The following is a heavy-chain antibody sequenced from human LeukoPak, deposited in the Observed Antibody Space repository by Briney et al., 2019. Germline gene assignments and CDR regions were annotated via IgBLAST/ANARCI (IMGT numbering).Heavy chain of an antibody. CDR2: ISNSGST. D-gene: IGHD6-6*01. CDR1: DDSITGYY. J-gene: IGHJ4*02. Sequence: SETLSLTCVVSDDSITGYYWSWIRQPPGKGLEWIGYISNSGSTNYNPSLKGRVTVSVDTSKNHLSLKLNPVTTADTAVYYCAGGGVAARRRYFDYWGQGTLVTVSS. CDR3: AGGGVAARRRYFDY. V-gene: IGHV4-59*01.